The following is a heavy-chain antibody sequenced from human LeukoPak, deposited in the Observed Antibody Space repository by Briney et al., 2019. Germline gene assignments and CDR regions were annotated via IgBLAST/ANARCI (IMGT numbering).Heavy chain of an antibody. V-gene: IGHV1-69-2*01. CDR3: SFGDPNWFDP. D-gene: IGHD3-16*01. J-gene: IGHJ5*02. Sequence: GASVKVSCKASGYTFTDYYMHWVQQAPGKGLEWMGRVDPEDGETIYAEKFQGRVTITADTSTDTAYMELSSLRSEDTAVYYCSFGDPNWFDPWGQGTLVTVSS. CDR1: GYTFTDYY. CDR2: VDPEDGET.